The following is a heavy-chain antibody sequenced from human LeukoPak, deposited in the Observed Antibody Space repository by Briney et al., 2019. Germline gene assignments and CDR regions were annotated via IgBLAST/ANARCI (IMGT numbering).Heavy chain of an antibody. CDR1: GVSIASYY. Sequence: SETLSLTSTVSGVSIASYYWSWIRQPAGKGLDWIGRIYTSGSTNYNPSLKSRVTMSVDTSKNTFYLQLSSVTAEDTAVYYCAREEAHRYGYDWFDPWGQGTLVTVSS. V-gene: IGHV4-4*07. J-gene: IGHJ5*02. CDR2: IYTSGST. CDR3: AREEAHRYGYDWFDP. D-gene: IGHD5-18*01.